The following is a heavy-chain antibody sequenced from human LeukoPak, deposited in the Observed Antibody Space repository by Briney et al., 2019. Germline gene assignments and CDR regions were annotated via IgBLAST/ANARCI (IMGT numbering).Heavy chain of an antibody. CDR3: ARSDILTGYLFDY. CDR2: IYYSGST. J-gene: IGHJ4*02. CDR1: GGSISSGDYY. D-gene: IGHD3-9*01. Sequence: SETPSLTCTVSGGSISSGDYYWSWIRQPPGKGLEWIGYIYYSGSTYYNPSLKSRVTISVDTSKNQFSLKLSSVTAADTAVYYCARSDILTGYLFDYWGQGTLVTVSS. V-gene: IGHV4-30-4*01.